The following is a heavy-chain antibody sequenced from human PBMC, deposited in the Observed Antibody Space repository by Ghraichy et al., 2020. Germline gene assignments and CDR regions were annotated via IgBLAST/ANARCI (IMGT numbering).Heavy chain of an antibody. CDR2: IRYDGNTK. V-gene: IGHV3-30*02. J-gene: IGHJ6*03. Sequence: CAAAGFTFSNYGMHWVRQAPGKGLEWVAFIRYDGNTKYYGDSVKGRFTISKDNSKNTLYLQMSSLRVDDTAMYYCASLYYDTLAGYHAGYYMDVWGKGTTGTVSS. D-gene: IGHD3-9*01. CDR1: GFTFSNYG. CDR3: ASLYYDTLAGYHAGYYMDV.